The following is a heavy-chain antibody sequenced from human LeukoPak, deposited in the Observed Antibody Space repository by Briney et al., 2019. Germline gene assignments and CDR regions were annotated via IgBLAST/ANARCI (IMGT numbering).Heavy chain of an antibody. Sequence: GGSLRLSCAASGFNFSSYAMSWVRQAPGKGLEWVSGISGSGGGTDYADSVKGRFTISRDNSKNTLHLQMNSLRVEDTAVYYCAKDYFVSVSRRGKWFDPWGQGNLVTVSS. CDR3: AKDYFVSVSRRGKWFDP. CDR1: GFNFSSYA. D-gene: IGHD2-2*01. V-gene: IGHV3-23*01. CDR2: ISGSGGGT. J-gene: IGHJ5*02.